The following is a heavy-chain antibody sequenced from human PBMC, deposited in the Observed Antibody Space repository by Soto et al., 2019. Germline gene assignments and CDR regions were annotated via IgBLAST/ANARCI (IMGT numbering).Heavy chain of an antibody. V-gene: IGHV3-23*01. J-gene: IGHJ6*03. CDR3: AKEGYCTNGVCYTFDYYYYYMDV. D-gene: IGHD2-8*01. Sequence: GGSLSLSCAASGFTFSSYAMSWVRQAPGKGLEWVSAISGSGGSTYYADSVKGRFTISRDNSKNTLYLQMNSLRAEDTAVYYCAKEGYCTNGVCYTFDYYYYYMDVWGKGTTVTVSS. CDR1: GFTFSSYA. CDR2: ISGSGGST.